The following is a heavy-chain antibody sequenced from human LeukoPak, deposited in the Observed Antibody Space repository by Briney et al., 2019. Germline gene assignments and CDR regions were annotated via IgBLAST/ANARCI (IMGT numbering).Heavy chain of an antibody. CDR3: AKGLKTAVGPYKGYHYYMDV. V-gene: IGHV3-23*01. D-gene: IGHD5-18*01. CDR1: GFTFSNYA. CDR2: INDRGIAT. J-gene: IGHJ6*03. Sequence: GGSLRLSCAASGFTFSNYAMSWVRQAPGKGLEWVSTINDRGIATYYADSVKGRFTISRDNSKNTLSLQVSSLRAEDTAIYYCAKGLKTAVGPYKGYHYYMDVXXXGXTXTVSS.